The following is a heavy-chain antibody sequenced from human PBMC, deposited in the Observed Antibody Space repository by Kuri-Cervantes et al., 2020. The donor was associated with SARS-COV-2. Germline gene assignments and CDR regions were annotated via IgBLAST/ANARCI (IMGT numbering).Heavy chain of an antibody. V-gene: IGHV4-39*01. D-gene: IGHD3-3*01. CDR2: IYYSGST. Sequence: SETLSLTCTVSGGSISSSSNYWGWIRQPPGKGLEWIGSIYYSGSTYYNPSLKSRVTISVDTSKNQFSLKLSSVTAADTAVYYCARLAREYDFVYDRVERGGFDYWGQGTLVTVSS. J-gene: IGHJ4*02. CDR1: GGSISSSSNY. CDR3: ARLAREYDFVYDRVERGGFDY.